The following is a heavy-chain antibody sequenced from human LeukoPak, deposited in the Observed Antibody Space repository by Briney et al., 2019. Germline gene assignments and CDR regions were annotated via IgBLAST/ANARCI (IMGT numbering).Heavy chain of an antibody. CDR1: GGSFSGYY. J-gene: IGHJ3*02. Sequence: PSETLSLTCAVYGGSFSGYYWSWIRQPPGKGLEWIGEINHSGSTNYNPSLKSQVTISVDTSKNQFSLKLSSVTAADTAVYNCARGRGYNAFDIWRQGTMVTVSS. V-gene: IGHV4-34*01. CDR3: ARGRGYNAFDI. CDR2: INHSGST. D-gene: IGHD5-18*01.